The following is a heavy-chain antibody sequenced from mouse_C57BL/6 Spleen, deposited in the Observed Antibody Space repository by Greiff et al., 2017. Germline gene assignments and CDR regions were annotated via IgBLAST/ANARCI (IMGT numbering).Heavy chain of an antibody. Sequence: QVQLQQPGAELVKPGASVKLSCKASGYTFTSYWMQWVKQRPGQGLEWIGEIDPSDSYTNYNQKFKGKATLPVDTSSSTAYMQLSSLTSEDSAVYYCARAKGRDYYAMDYWGQGTSVTVSS. J-gene: IGHJ4*01. CDR1: GYTFTSYW. V-gene: IGHV1-50*01. CDR3: ARAKGRDYYAMDY. CDR2: IDPSDSYT.